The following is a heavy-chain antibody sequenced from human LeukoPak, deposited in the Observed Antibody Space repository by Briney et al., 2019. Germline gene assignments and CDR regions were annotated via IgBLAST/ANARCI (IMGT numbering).Heavy chain of an antibody. D-gene: IGHD6-13*01. Sequence: PSETLSLTCTVSGGSISSGDYYGSWIRQPPGKGLDWIGYIYYSGSTYYNPSLKSRVTISVDTSKNQFSLKLSSVTAADTAVYYCARGGYSSSWLEAITGPESDAFDIWGQGTMVTVSS. V-gene: IGHV4-30-4*01. J-gene: IGHJ3*02. CDR1: GGSISSGDYY. CDR2: IYYSGST. CDR3: ARGGYSSSWLEAITGPESDAFDI.